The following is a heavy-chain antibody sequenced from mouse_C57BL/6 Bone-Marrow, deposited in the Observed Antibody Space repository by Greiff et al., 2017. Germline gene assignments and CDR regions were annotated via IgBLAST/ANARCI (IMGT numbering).Heavy chain of an antibody. Sequence: VQVVESGPELVKPGASVKISCKASGYAFSSSWMNWVKQRPGKGLEWIGRIYPGDGDTNYNGKFKGKATLTADKSSSTAYMQLSSLTSEDSAVYYCARDDYDFDYWGQGTTLTVSS. V-gene: IGHV1-82*01. D-gene: IGHD2-4*01. CDR2: IYPGDGDT. J-gene: IGHJ2*01. CDR1: GYAFSSSW. CDR3: ARDDYDFDY.